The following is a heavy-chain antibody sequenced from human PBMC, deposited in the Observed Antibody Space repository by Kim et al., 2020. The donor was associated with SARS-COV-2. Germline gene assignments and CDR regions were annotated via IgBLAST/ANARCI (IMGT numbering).Heavy chain of an antibody. V-gene: IGHV1-18*01. CDR3: ARGVDFWSGFDY. J-gene: IGHJ4*02. D-gene: IGHD3-3*01. Sequence: NYAQKLQGRVTMTTDTSTSTAYMELRSLRSDDTAVYYCARGVDFWSGFDYWGQGTLVTVSS.